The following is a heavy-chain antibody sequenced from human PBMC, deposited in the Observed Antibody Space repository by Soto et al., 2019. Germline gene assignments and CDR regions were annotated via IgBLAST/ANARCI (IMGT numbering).Heavy chain of an antibody. CDR3: AKGSSGSRPYYFDY. J-gene: IGHJ4*02. CDR2: ISGSGGST. D-gene: IGHD3-22*01. Sequence: GGSLRLSCAASGFTFSSYAMSWVRQAPGKGLEWVSAISGSGGSTYYADSVKGRFTISRDNSKNTLHLQMNSLRADDTAVYYCAKGSSGSRPYYFDYWGQGTLVTVSS. V-gene: IGHV3-23*01. CDR1: GFTFSSYA.